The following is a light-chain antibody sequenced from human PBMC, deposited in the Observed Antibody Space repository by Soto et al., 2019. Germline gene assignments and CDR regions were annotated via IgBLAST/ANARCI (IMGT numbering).Light chain of an antibody. CDR2: GAS. CDR3: QQYGSSLWT. V-gene: IGKV3-20*01. Sequence: EIVLTQSPGTLSLSPGERATLSCRANQSVSSSYLAWYQQKPGQAPRLLIYGASSRATGTPDRFSGSGSGTDFTLTISRLEPEDFAVYYCQQYGSSLWTFGQGTKVDIK. CDR1: QSVSSSY. J-gene: IGKJ1*01.